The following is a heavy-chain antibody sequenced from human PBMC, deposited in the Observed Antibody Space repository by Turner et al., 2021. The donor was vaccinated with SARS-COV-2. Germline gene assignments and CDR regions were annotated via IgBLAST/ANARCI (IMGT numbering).Heavy chain of an antibody. D-gene: IGHD6-13*01. CDR3: ALSPGGYSSSWYYFDY. CDR1: GFTFSNYA. Sequence: QVQLVESGGVVVQPGRSLRLHCAAAGFTFSNYAMHWVRQAPGKGLEWVELISYDGSNKYYADSLKGRFTISRDNSKNTLYLQMNSLRAEDTAVYYCALSPGGYSSSWYYFDYWGQGTLVTVSS. CDR2: ISYDGSNK. V-gene: IGHV3-30-3*01. J-gene: IGHJ4*02.